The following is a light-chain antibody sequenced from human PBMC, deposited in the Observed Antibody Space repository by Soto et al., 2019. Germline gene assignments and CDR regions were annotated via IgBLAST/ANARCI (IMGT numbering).Light chain of an antibody. V-gene: IGKV3-20*01. J-gene: IGKJ3*01. Sequence: EIVLTQSPGTLSLSPGERATLSCRASQSVSSSYLAWYQQKPGQAPRVLIHGAFSRATGSPDRFSGSGSGTDFTLTISRLEPEDCAVYYCQHYCSALFTFGPGTKVDVK. CDR2: GAF. CDR3: QHYCSALFT. CDR1: QSVSSSY.